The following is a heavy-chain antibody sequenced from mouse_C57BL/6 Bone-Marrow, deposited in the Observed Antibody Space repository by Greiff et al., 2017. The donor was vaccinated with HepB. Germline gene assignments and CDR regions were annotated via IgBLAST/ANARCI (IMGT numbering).Heavy chain of an antibody. Sequence: VQLQQSGTVLARPGASVKMSCKTSGYTFTSYWMHWVKQRPGQGLEWIGAIYPGNSDTSYNQKFKGKAKLTAVTSASTAYMELSSLTNEDSAVYYCTRSPIYYGYNYAMDYWGQGTSVTVSS. CDR1: GYTFTSYW. CDR3: TRSPIYYGYNYAMDY. D-gene: IGHD2-2*01. J-gene: IGHJ4*01. V-gene: IGHV1-5*01. CDR2: IYPGNSDT.